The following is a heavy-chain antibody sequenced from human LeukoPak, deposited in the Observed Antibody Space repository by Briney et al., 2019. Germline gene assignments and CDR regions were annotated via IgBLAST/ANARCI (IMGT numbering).Heavy chain of an antibody. J-gene: IGHJ4*02. Sequence: ASVRVSCKASGYSFSDNYIHWVRQAPGQGLEWMGWISAYNGNTNYAQKLQGRVTMTTDTSTSTAYMELRSLRSDDTAVYYCARVRRIRGVTLDYWGQGTLVTVSS. CDR2: ISAYNGNT. V-gene: IGHV1-18*04. CDR3: ARVRRIRGVTLDY. CDR1: GYSFSDNY. D-gene: IGHD3-10*01.